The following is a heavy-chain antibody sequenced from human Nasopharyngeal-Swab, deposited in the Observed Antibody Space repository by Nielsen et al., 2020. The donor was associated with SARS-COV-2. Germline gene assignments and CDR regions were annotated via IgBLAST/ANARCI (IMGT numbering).Heavy chain of an antibody. CDR2: IHHSGST. CDR3: ARGPVRYDFWSGYYCGFDY. J-gene: IGHJ4*02. D-gene: IGHD3-3*01. CDR1: GGSFSGYY. Sequence: QTLSHTCAVYGGSFSGYYWSWIRQPPGKGLEWIGEIHHSGSTDYNPSLKSRVTIPVDTSKNQYSLKLSSVTAADTAVFYCARGPVRYDFWSGYYCGFDYWGQGTLVTVSS. V-gene: IGHV4-34*01.